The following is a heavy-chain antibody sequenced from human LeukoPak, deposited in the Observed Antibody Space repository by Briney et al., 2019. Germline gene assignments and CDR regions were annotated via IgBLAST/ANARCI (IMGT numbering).Heavy chain of an antibody. CDR3: ARGTAYSSRGEDY. V-gene: IGHV3-66*01. J-gene: IGHJ4*02. CDR1: GFTVSSSY. D-gene: IGHD6-13*01. Sequence: GGSLRLSCAASGFTVSSSYMSWVRQAPGKGLEWVSVIYSGGTTYYADSVKGRFTISRDSSRNTVYLQMNSLRAEDTAVYYCARGTAYSSRGEDYWGQGTLVTVSS. CDR2: IYSGGTT.